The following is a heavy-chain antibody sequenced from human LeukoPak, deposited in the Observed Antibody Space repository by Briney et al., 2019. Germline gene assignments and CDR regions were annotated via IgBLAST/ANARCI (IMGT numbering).Heavy chain of an antibody. J-gene: IGHJ2*01. V-gene: IGHV4-39*01. D-gene: IGHD3-10*01. Sequence: SETLSLTCTVSGGSISSSAYYWGWIRQSPGKGLEWIGSIYYSGSTYYNPSLKSRVTISVDTSKNQFSLKLNSVTAADTAVYYCARPSNTSYYGSGRGFFDLWGRGTLVTVSS. CDR3: ARPSNTSYYGSGRGFFDL. CDR2: IYYSGST. CDR1: GGSISSSAYY.